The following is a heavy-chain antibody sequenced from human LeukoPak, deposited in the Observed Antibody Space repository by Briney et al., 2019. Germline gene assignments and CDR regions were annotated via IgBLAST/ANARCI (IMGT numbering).Heavy chain of an antibody. Sequence: GGSLRLSCAASGFTFDDYAMFWVRQAPGMGLEWVSGISWNSNNTGYAASVKGRFTISRDNAKNSLYLQMNSLRAEDTAFYYCARGNRDSSGFYYYYGMDVWGQGTTVTVSS. CDR2: ISWNSNNT. CDR3: ARGNRDSSGFYYYYGMDV. V-gene: IGHV3-9*01. J-gene: IGHJ6*02. D-gene: IGHD6-19*01. CDR1: GFTFDDYA.